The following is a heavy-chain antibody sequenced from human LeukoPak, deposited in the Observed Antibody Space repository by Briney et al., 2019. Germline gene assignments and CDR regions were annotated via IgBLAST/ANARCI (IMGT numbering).Heavy chain of an antibody. CDR2: ISWNSGSI. J-gene: IGHJ4*02. Sequence: GRSLRLSCAASGFTFDDYAMHWVRQAPGKGLEWVSGISWNSGSIGYADSVKGRFTISRDNAKNSLYLQMNSLRAEDTALYYCAKDHHYGSGSDYYFDYWGQGTLVTVSS. V-gene: IGHV3-9*01. D-gene: IGHD3-10*01. CDR3: AKDHHYGSGSDYYFDY. CDR1: GFTFDDYA.